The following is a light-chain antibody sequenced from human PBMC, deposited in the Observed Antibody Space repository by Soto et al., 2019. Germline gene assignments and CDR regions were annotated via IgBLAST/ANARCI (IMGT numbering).Light chain of an antibody. V-gene: IGKV3-20*01. CDR2: RAS. CDR1: QSVSDGS. Sequence: EIVLTQAPVTLALSPGETVTLSCRASQSVSDGSLAWYQQKPGQPPRLLIYRASSRATGVSDRFTGSGSGTDFALTISRLEPDDFALYFCHHHGNSFERTFGQGTKVEIK. CDR3: HHHGNSFERT. J-gene: IGKJ1*01.